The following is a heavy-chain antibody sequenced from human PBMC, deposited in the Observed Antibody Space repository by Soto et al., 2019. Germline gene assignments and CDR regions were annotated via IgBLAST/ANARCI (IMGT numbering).Heavy chain of an antibody. D-gene: IGHD5-18*01. J-gene: IGHJ4*02. Sequence: QVQLVQSGAEVKKPGASVKVSCQTSGYNFSAYYFNWVRQAAGQGPEWMGWLNPRNGQTGYVQKFRGRVTMTRDTSIASVYLELSRLTSEDTAIYSWARETNTSMVDYWGQETLATVPS. CDR2: LNPRNGQT. V-gene: IGHV1-8*01. CDR3: ARETNTSMVDY. CDR1: GYNFSAYY.